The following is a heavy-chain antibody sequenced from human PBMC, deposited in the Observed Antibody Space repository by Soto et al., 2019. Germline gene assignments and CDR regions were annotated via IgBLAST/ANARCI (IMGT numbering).Heavy chain of an antibody. CDR2: INAGNGDT. D-gene: IGHD1-26*01. CDR1: GYTFTTYA. J-gene: IGHJ5*02. Sequence: QVQLVQSGAEVKEPGASLKVSCKASGYTFTTYAVHWVRQAPGQRLGWMGWINAGNGDTKYSQKFQGRVTMTRDTSASTAYMDLSSLKSEDTAVYYCARQYSGTSGWFDPWGQGTLVTVSS. V-gene: IGHV1-3*01. CDR3: ARQYSGTSGWFDP.